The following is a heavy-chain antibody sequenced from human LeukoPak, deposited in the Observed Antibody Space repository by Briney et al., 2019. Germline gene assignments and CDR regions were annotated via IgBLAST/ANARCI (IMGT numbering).Heavy chain of an antibody. CDR3: ARQEYCSGGSCYTWFDP. CDR2: VYPGDSDT. Sequence: GESLKISCKGSGYTFTSNWIAWVRQMPGRGLEWMGIVYPGDSDTRYNPSFRGQVTISADKSINTAYLQWSSLKASDTAMYYCARQEYCSGGSCYTWFDPWGQGTLVTVSS. V-gene: IGHV5-51*01. D-gene: IGHD2-15*01. J-gene: IGHJ5*02. CDR1: GYTFTSNW.